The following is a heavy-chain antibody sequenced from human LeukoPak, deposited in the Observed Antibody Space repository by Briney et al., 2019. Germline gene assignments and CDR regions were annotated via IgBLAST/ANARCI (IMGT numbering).Heavy chain of an antibody. J-gene: IGHJ4*02. D-gene: IGHD6-6*01. CDR2: INPSGGST. Sequence: ASVKVSCKASGYTFTSYYMHWVRQAPGQGLEWMGIINPSGGSTSYAQKFQGRVTMTRDTSISTAYMELSRLRSDDTAVYYCARENSSSSPDFDYWGQGTLVTVSS. V-gene: IGHV1-46*01. CDR3: ARENSSSSPDFDY. CDR1: GYTFTSYY.